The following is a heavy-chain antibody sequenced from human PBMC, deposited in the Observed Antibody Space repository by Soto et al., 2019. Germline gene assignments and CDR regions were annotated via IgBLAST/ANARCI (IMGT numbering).Heavy chain of an antibody. CDR2: ILYDESDQ. V-gene: IGHV3-30*18. CDR3: AKDGTHLWSKQYYFDS. D-gene: IGHD1-26*01. J-gene: IGHJ4*02. CDR1: GFTFSDYT. Sequence: GGSLRLSCSASGFTFSDYTMHWVRQAPGRGLEWVAIILYDESDQYYSDSVKGRFTISRDNSKNALYLQMHSLTTEDTAVYYCAKDGTHLWSKQYYFDSWGQGALVTVSS.